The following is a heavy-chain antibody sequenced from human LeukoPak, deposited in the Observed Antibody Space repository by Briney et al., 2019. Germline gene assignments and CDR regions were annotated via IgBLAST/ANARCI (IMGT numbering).Heavy chain of an antibody. Sequence: ASVKVSCKASGYTFTSYGISWVRQAPGQGLEWMGWISAYNGNTNYAQKLQGRVTMTTDTSTSTAYMELRSLRSDDTAVYYCARWRDGYNRGIPLDYWGQGTLVTVSP. J-gene: IGHJ4*02. V-gene: IGHV1-18*01. CDR1: GYTFTSYG. D-gene: IGHD5-24*01. CDR3: ARWRDGYNRGIPLDY. CDR2: ISAYNGNT.